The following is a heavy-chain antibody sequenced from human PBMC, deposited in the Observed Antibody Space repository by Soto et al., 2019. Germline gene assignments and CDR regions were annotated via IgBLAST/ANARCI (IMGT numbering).Heavy chain of an antibody. D-gene: IGHD1-20*01. Sequence: GGSLRLSWVASGFNVGAFAVDWVRQAPGKGLEWVSGMIVCDGLSYYADSVRGRVTISRDASENILYLQMNSLRADDTALYYCTRESVAGITGLDYWGQGTLVTVSS. CDR3: TRESVAGITGLDY. CDR2: MIVCDGLS. CDR1: GFNVGAFA. V-gene: IGHV3-23*01. J-gene: IGHJ4*02.